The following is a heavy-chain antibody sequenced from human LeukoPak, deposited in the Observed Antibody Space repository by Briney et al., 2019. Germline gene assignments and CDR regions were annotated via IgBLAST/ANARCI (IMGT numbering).Heavy chain of an antibody. D-gene: IGHD5-18*01. CDR1: GFTFSSYS. J-gene: IGHJ5*02. CDR3: AREFKSGYGMWA. Sequence: GGSLRLSCTASGFTFSSYSMNWVRQAPGKGLEWVSSITSSSDYVYYADSVKGRFTISRDNAENSLHLQMNSLRADDAAVYYCAREFKSGYGMWAWGQGTLVTVSS. V-gene: IGHV3-21*01. CDR2: ITSSSDYV.